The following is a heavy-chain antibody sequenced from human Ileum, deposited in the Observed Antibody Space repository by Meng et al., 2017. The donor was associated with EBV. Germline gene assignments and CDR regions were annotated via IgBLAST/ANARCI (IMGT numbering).Heavy chain of an antibody. CDR3: ARHHHSPTFDY. J-gene: IGHJ4*02. D-gene: IGHD1-14*01. CDR2: SYYSRSN. Sequence: QVQLRGSGAGLWKPSQTLSLPCAVSGGSISSGVYCWSWIRQPPGKGLEGIGYSYYSRSNYYNPSLKSRVTISVDTSKNQFSLKLSSVTAADTAVYYCARHHHSPTFDYWGQGTLVTASS. V-gene: IGHV4-30-4*01. CDR1: GGSISSGVYC.